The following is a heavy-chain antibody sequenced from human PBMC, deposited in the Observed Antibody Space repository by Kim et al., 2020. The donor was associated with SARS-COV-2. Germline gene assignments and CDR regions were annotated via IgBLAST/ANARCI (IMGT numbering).Heavy chain of an antibody. V-gene: IGHV4-4*02. Sequence: SETLSLTCAVSGGSITSSNWWSWVRQPPGKGLEWIGAIYHSGSTNYNPSLKSRVTISVDKSKNQFSLKLSSVTAADTAVYYCARDLLEYYYGSGNYQYYYYMDVWGQGTTVTVSS. J-gene: IGHJ6*03. CDR1: GGSITSSNW. CDR2: IYHSGST. D-gene: IGHD3-10*01. CDR3: ARDLLEYYYGSGNYQYYYYMDV.